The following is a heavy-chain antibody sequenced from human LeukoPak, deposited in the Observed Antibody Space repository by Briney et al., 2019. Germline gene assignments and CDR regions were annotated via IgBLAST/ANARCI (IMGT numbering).Heavy chain of an antibody. Sequence: GESLKISCKGSGYSFTNYWIGWVRQMPGKGLEWMGIIYPGDSDTRYSPSFQGQVTISADKSISTAYLQWSSLKASDTAMYYCARRIYCSSTSCYYFDYWGQGTLVTVSS. V-gene: IGHV5-51*01. D-gene: IGHD2-2*01. CDR1: GYSFTNYW. CDR2: IYPGDSDT. CDR3: ARRIYCSSTSCYYFDY. J-gene: IGHJ4*02.